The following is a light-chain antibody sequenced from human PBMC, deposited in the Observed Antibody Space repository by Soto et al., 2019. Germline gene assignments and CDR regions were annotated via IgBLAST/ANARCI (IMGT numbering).Light chain of an antibody. Sequence: DIQMTQSPSTLSASVGDRVTITCRASQSISSWLAWYQQKPGKAPKLLIYDASSLESGAPTRCSGSGSGTEFSRTISSLQPDDFATYYCQQYNSYLTFGGGTKVEIK. V-gene: IGKV1-5*01. CDR1: QSISSW. J-gene: IGKJ4*01. CDR3: QQYNSYLT. CDR2: DAS.